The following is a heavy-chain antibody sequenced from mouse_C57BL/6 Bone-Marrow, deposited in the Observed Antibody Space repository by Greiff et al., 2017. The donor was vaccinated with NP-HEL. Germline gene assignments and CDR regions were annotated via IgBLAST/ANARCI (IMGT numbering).Heavy chain of an antibody. CDR2: IDPSDSYT. CDR3: ARSTMDY. CDR1: GYTFTSYW. V-gene: IGHV1-59*01. Sequence: QVQLQQPGAELVRPGTSVKLSCKASGYTFTSYWMHWVKQRPGQGLEWIGVIDPSDSYTNYNQKFKGKATLTVDTSSSTAYMQLSSLTSDGSAVYYCARSTMDYWGQGTSVTVSS. J-gene: IGHJ4*01.